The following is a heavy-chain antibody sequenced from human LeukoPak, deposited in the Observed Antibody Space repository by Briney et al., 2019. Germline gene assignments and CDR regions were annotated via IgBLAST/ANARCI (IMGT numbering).Heavy chain of an antibody. D-gene: IGHD1/OR15-1a*01. CDR2: IYSGGGT. CDR3: ARVGNMFLGLGLSFDY. CDR1: GFTVSSNY. Sequence: GGSLRLSCAASGFTVSSNYMSWVRQAPGKGLEWVSVIYSGGGTYYADAVKGRFTISRDNSKNTLYLQMNSLRAGDTAVYYCARVGNMFLGLGLSFDYWGQGTLVTVSS. V-gene: IGHV3-66*01. J-gene: IGHJ4*02.